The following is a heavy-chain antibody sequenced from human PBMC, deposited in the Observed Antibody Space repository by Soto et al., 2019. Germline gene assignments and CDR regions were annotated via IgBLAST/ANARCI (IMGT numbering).Heavy chain of an antibody. D-gene: IGHD3-10*01. Sequence: SETLSLTCTVSGGSISSSSYYWGWIRQPPGKGLEWIGSIYYSGSTYYNPSLKGRVTISVDTSKNQFSLKLSSVTAADTAVYYCTSQAPPYYYGSGKSGGMDVWGQGTTVTVSS. V-gene: IGHV4-39*01. CDR2: IYYSGST. J-gene: IGHJ6*02. CDR3: TSQAPPYYYGSGKSGGMDV. CDR1: GGSISSSSYY.